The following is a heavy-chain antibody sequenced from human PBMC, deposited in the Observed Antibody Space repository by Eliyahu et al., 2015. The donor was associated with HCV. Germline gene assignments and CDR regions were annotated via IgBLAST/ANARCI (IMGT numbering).Heavy chain of an antibody. CDR2: IIPIFGTA. CDR3: AREGGGPAAMGYYGVDV. Sequence: QVQLVQSGAEVKKPGSSVKVSCKASGGTFTSYTISWVRQAPGQGLEWMGGIIPIFGTANYAQKFQGRVTITADKSTSTAYMELSSLRSDDTAVYYCAREGGGPAAMGYYGVDVWGQGTSVTVSS. J-gene: IGHJ6*02. D-gene: IGHD2-2*01. CDR1: GGTFTSYT. V-gene: IGHV1-69*06.